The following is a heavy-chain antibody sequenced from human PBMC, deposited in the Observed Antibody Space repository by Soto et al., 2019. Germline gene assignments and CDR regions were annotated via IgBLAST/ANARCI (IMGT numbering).Heavy chain of an antibody. Sequence: TSETLSLTCTVSGGSISSYYWSWIRQPPGKGLEWIGYIYYSGSTNYNPSLKSRVTISVDKSISTAYLQWSSLKASDTAMYYCASAPAASEWFDPWGQGTLVTVYS. D-gene: IGHD2-2*01. CDR1: GGSISSYY. V-gene: IGHV4-59*12. CDR3: ASAPAASEWFDP. J-gene: IGHJ5*02. CDR2: IYYSGST.